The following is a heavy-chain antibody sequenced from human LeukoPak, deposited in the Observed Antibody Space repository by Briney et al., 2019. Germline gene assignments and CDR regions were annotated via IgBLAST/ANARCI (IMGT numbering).Heavy chain of an antibody. V-gene: IGHV4-59*01. CDR1: GGSISSYY. Sequence: SETLSLTCTVSGGSISSYYWSWIRLPPGKGLEWIGYIYYSGSTKYSPSLKSRVTISIDTSKNQFSLKLSSVTAADTAVYYCARFSGSYSFVDYWGRGTLVTVSS. J-gene: IGHJ4*02. CDR2: IYYSGST. CDR3: ARFSGSYSFVDY. D-gene: IGHD3-10*01.